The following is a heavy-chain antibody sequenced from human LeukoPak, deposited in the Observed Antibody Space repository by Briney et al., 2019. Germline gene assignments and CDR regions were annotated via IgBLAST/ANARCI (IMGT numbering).Heavy chain of an antibody. D-gene: IGHD6-13*01. J-gene: IGHJ6*03. CDR3: ARDGYSSSWYGYYYYMDV. Sequence: ASVKVSCKASGYTFTSYGISWVRQAPGQGLEWMGWISAYNGNTNYAQKLQGRVTMTTDTSTSTAYMELRSLRSDDTAVHYCARDGYSSSWYGYYYYMDVWGKGTTVTVSS. CDR2: ISAYNGNT. V-gene: IGHV1-18*01. CDR1: GYTFTSYG.